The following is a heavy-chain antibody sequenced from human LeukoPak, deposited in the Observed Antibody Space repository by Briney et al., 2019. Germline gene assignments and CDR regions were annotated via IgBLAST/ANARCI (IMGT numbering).Heavy chain of an antibody. Sequence: SETLSLTCTVSGYSIRSGYYWGWIRQPPGKGLDYIGSLYHSGSSYYNPSLKGRVTMSVDTSTNHFSLKLSSVTAADTAVYYCARESTTVMGYWGQGTLVTVSS. CDR2: LYHSGSS. D-gene: IGHD4-11*01. V-gene: IGHV4-38-2*02. CDR3: ARESTTVMGY. CDR1: GYSIRSGYY. J-gene: IGHJ4*02.